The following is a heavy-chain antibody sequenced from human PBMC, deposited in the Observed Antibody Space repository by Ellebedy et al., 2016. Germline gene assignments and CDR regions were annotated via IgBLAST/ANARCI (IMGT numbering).Heavy chain of an antibody. CDR2: GHYSGAT. Sequence: SETLSLTCTVSGASISSHYWNWIRRPPGKGLEWIGYGHYSGATQYNPSLKSRVTVTVDTSNNQFSLELSSVTAADTAVYYCARWCTGNNCNNAFEIWGQGTMVTVSS. CDR3: ARWCTGNNCNNAFEI. CDR1: GASISSHY. J-gene: IGHJ3*02. D-gene: IGHD2-8*02. V-gene: IGHV4-59*11.